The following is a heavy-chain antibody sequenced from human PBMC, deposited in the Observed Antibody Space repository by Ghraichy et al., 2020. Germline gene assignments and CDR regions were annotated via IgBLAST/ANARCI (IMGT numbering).Heavy chain of an antibody. Sequence: GSLRLSCAAFGFTFSDYSMNWVRQAPGKGLEWVSYIRNDAIFYADSVKGRFTISRDNDRNSVFLQMNSLRDEDAAVYYCARDHQWAFDIWGQGTKVTVSS. D-gene: IGHD1-26*01. CDR1: GFTFSDYS. CDR2: IRNDAI. CDR3: ARDHQWAFDI. V-gene: IGHV3-48*02. J-gene: IGHJ3*02.